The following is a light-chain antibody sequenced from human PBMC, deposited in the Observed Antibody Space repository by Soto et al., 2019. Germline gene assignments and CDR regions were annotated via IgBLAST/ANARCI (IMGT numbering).Light chain of an antibody. CDR1: QGISAY. CDR2: AAS. Sequence: DIPMTQSPSSRSASVGDRVTITCLASQGISAYLAWFQKKPGKAPKYLIYAASDLKSGVPSKCSGSVSRTDFTLPINGLQPEDFATYYCQQYYRYPLTFGGGTKVEIK. J-gene: IGKJ4*01. CDR3: QQYYRYPLT. V-gene: IGKV1-16*02.